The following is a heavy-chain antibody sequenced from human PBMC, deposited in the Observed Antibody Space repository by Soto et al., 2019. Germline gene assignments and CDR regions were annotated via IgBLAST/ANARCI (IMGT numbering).Heavy chain of an antibody. CDR1: GYTFTSYG. CDR3: ARELNYIVIHNDRMDV. D-gene: IGHD2-15*01. J-gene: IGHJ6*02. CDR2: ISAYNGNT. Sequence: GSAVKVSCKASGYTFTSYGISWVRQAPGQGLEWMGWISAYNGNTNYAQKLQGRVTMTTDTSTSTAYMELRSLRADDTAVYYCARELNYIVIHNDRMDVWGQGTTVTVSS. V-gene: IGHV1-18*01.